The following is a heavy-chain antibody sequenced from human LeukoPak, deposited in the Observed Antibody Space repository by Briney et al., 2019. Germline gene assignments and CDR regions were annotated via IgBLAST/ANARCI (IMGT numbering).Heavy chain of an antibody. V-gene: IGHV3-48*01. D-gene: IGHD3-3*01. CDR2: IDARSGIT. CDR3: ARTYDFGRGPPGDAFDN. J-gene: IGHJ3*02. Sequence: GGSLRLSCAASGFTFSSNGMNWVRQAPGKGPEWVSYIDARSGITYYADSVQGRFTISRDNAKESVFLQMNSLRVGDTAVYYCARTYDFGRGPPGDAFDNWGPGTWVTVSS. CDR1: GFTFSSNG.